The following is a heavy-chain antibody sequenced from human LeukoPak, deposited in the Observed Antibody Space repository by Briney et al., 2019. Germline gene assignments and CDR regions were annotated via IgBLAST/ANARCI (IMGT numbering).Heavy chain of an antibody. CDR3: AKEGLDYYGSGSLDY. CDR1: GFTFSSYA. J-gene: IGHJ4*02. V-gene: IGHV3-23*01. Sequence: PGGSLRLSCAASGFTFSSYAMSWVRQAPGKGLEWVSAISGSGGSTYYADSVKGRFTISRDNSKNTLYLQMNSQRAEDTAVYYCAKEGLDYYGSGSLDYWGQGTLVTVSS. CDR2: ISGSGGST. D-gene: IGHD3-10*01.